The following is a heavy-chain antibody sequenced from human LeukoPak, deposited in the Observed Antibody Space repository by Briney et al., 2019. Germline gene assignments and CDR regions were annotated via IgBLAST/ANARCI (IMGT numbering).Heavy chain of an antibody. CDR2: ISWNSGSI. D-gene: IGHD1-7*01. CDR3: AKERWAGTDWYFDL. V-gene: IGHV3-NL1*01. Sequence: GGSLRLSCAASGFTFSSFAMHWVRQAPGKGLEWVSGISWNSGSIGYADSVKGRFTISRDNSKNTLYLQMNSLRAEDTAVYYCAKERWAGTDWYFDLWGRGTLVTVSS. CDR1: GFTFSSFA. J-gene: IGHJ2*01.